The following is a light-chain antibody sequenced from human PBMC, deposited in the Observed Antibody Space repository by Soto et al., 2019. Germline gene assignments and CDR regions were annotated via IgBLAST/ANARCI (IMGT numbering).Light chain of an antibody. V-gene: IGKV3-20*01. J-gene: IGKJ5*01. CDR1: QSVSSSY. Sequence: EIELTQSPGTLSLSPGERATLSCRASQSVSSSYLAWYQQKPGQAPRLLIYGASSKATGIPDRFSGSGSGTAFTLTISRLEPEDFAVYYCQQYGSSPLVTFGQGTRLEIK. CDR2: GAS. CDR3: QQYGSSPLVT.